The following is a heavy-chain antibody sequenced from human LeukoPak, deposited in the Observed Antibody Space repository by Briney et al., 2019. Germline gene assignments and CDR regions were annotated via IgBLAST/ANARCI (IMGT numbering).Heavy chain of an antibody. D-gene: IGHD2-2*02. Sequence: GGSLRLSCAASGFTFSSYWMHWVRQAPGRGLVWVSRINTDGSSTSYADSVKGRFTTSRDNAKNTLYLQMNSLRAEDTAVYYCARDGYCSSTSCYTLGGYYYYYMDVWGKGTTVTVSS. V-gene: IGHV3-74*01. CDR1: GFTFSSYW. J-gene: IGHJ6*03. CDR2: INTDGSST. CDR3: ARDGYCSSTSCYTLGGYYYYYMDV.